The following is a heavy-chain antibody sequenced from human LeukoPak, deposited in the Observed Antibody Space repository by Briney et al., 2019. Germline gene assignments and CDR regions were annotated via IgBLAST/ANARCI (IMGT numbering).Heavy chain of an antibody. V-gene: IGHV4-4*07. D-gene: IGHD3-22*01. CDR1: AGSISNYY. Sequence: PSETLSPTCTVSAGSISNYYWSWIRQPAGKGLEWIGRISSRGSTNYNPSLKSRVTMSVDTSKNQFSLKLSSVTAADTAVYYCARDTYYYDSSGYYVFDYWGQGTLVTVSS. CDR2: ISSRGST. CDR3: ARDTYYYDSSGYYVFDY. J-gene: IGHJ4*02.